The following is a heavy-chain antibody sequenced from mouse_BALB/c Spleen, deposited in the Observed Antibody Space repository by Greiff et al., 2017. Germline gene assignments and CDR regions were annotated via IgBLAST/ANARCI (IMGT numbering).Heavy chain of an antibody. CDR1: GYSITSDYA. V-gene: IGHV3-2*02. Sequence: DVQLQESGPGLVKPSQSLSLTCTVTGYSITSDYAWNWIRQFPGNKLEWMGYISYSGSTSYNPSLKSRISITRDTSKNQFFLQLNSVTTEDTATYYCARRGMITAWFAYWGQGTLVTVSA. D-gene: IGHD2-4*01. CDR3: ARRGMITAWFAY. J-gene: IGHJ3*01. CDR2: ISYSGST.